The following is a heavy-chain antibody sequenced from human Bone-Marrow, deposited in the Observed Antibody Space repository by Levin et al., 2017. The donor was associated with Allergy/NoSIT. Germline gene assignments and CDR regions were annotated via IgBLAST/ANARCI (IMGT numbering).Heavy chain of an antibody. V-gene: IGHV4-39*01. Sequence: SETLSLTCIVSGGSVRSSSYFWGWIRQPPGKGLEWIGFVHNIGSSYYNPSLNSRVTIVVDPSKNQFSLKLSSVTAADMAVYFCASRLVPAAVSETQGGWFDPWGQGTLVTVSS. CDR1: GGSVRSSSYF. CDR3: ASRLVPAAVSETQGGWFDP. J-gene: IGHJ5*02. D-gene: IGHD2-2*01. CDR2: VHNIGSS.